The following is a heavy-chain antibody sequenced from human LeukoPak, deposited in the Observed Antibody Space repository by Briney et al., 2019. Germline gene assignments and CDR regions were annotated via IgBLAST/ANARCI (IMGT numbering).Heavy chain of an antibody. D-gene: IGHD6-13*01. CDR1: GFTFSNLW. J-gene: IGHJ4*02. Sequence: PGGSLRLSCAASGFTFSNLWMSWVRQAPGKGLKWVASIKQDGSEKYYVDSVKGRFTISRDNAQNSLYLQMNSLRAEDTAIYYCATSTAAAGTDWGQGTLVTVSS. CDR2: IKQDGSEK. CDR3: ATSTAAAGTD. V-gene: IGHV3-7*03.